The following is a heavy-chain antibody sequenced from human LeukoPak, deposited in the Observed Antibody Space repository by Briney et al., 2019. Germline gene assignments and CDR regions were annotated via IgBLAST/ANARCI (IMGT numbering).Heavy chain of an antibody. V-gene: IGHV4-59*08. CDR1: GVSISSYY. CDR2: IYYSGST. Sequence: SETLSLTCTVSGVSISSYYWSWIRQPPGKGLEWIGYIYYSGSTNYNPSLKSRVTISVDTSKNQFSLKLSSVTAADTAVYYCARPKGYCSGGSCYNNWFDPWGQGTLVTVSS. D-gene: IGHD2-15*01. CDR3: ARPKGYCSGGSCYNNWFDP. J-gene: IGHJ5*02.